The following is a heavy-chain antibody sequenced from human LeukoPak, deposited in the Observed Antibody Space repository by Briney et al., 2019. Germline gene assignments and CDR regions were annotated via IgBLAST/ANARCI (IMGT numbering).Heavy chain of an antibody. CDR3: ARDGTSTDDY. D-gene: IGHD2-2*01. CDR2: ISGNNDNP. Sequence: ASVKVSCKTSGYTFSNFGINWVRQAPGQGLEWMGWISGNNDNPNYGQKFQGRFAVTTDTSTTTAYMELRNLTFDDTAVYYCARDGTSTDDYWGQGTLVTVSS. V-gene: IGHV1-18*01. J-gene: IGHJ4*02. CDR1: GYTFSNFG.